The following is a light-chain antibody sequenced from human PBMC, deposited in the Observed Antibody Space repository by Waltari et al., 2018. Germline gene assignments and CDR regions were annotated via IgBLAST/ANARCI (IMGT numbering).Light chain of an antibody. CDR2: AAS. J-gene: IGKJ4*01. CDR1: QTDRTTY. Sequence: EIVLTQSPGTLSLSPGERATLSCRASQTDRTTYLAWYQQKPGQAPNLLIFAASSRATGVPERFSGSGSGTDFSLTISSLQPEDFAMYYCQQYDISPCTFGRGTKVEIK. V-gene: IGKV3-20*01. CDR3: QQYDISPCT.